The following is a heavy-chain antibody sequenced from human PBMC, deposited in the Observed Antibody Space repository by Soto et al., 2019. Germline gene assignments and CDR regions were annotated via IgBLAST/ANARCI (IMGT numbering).Heavy chain of an antibody. J-gene: IGHJ6*02. Sequence: SETLSLTCTVSGDSISSYYWSWIRQPPGKGLEWIGYIYYSGITNYNPSLKSRVTISVDTSKNQFSLKLNSVTAADTAVYYCGRAHYGDYGYGMDVWGQGTTVTVSS. D-gene: IGHD4-17*01. CDR2: IYYSGIT. V-gene: IGHV4-59*08. CDR3: GRAHYGDYGYGMDV. CDR1: GDSISSYY.